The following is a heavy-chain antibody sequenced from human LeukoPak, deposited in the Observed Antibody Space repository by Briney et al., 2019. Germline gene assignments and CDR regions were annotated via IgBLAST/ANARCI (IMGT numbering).Heavy chain of an antibody. CDR2: ISGSGGST. Sequence: PGGSLRLSCAASGFTFSNSAMSWVRQAPGKGLEWVSTISGSGGSTYYADSVKGRFTISRDSSKNTLYLQMNSLGAEDTAVYFCAKDLEARGYTYGAYDYWGQGTLVTVSS. V-gene: IGHV3-23*01. CDR3: AKDLEARGYTYGAYDY. D-gene: IGHD5-18*01. CDR1: GFTFSNSA. J-gene: IGHJ4*02.